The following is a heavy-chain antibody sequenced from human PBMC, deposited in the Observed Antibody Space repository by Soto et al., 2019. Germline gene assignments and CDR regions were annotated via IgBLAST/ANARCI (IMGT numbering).Heavy chain of an antibody. CDR1: GYTFTSYD. J-gene: IGHJ4*02. D-gene: IGHD3-22*01. CDR2: MNPNSGNT. Sequence: QVLLVQSGAEVKKPGASVQVSCKASGYTFTSYDINWVRQATGQGLEWMGWMNPNSGNTGYAQKLQGTVTMPRHRSISTAFMELSSLRSEDTAIYYCARASHPFYDSSGYYYPHWGQGTLVTVSS. CDR3: ARASHPFYDSSGYYYPH. V-gene: IGHV1-8*01.